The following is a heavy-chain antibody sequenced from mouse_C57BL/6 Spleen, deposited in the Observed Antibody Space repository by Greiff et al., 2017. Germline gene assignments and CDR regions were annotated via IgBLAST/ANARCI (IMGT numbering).Heavy chain of an antibody. Sequence: QVQLQQPGAELVKPGASVKMSCKASGYTFTSYWITWVKQRPGQGLEWIGDIYPGSGSTNYNEKFKSKATLTVDTSSSTAYKQLSSLTSEDSAVYYCARWRYYGSSPYWYFDVWGTGTTVTVSS. CDR1: GYTFTSYW. CDR3: ARWRYYGSSPYWYFDV. J-gene: IGHJ1*03. CDR2: IYPGSGST. D-gene: IGHD1-1*01. V-gene: IGHV1-55*01.